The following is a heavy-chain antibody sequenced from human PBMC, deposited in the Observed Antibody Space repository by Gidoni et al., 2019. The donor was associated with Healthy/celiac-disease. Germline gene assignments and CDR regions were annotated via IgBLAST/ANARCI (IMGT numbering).Heavy chain of an antibody. V-gene: IGHV1-69*08. CDR1: GGTFSSYT. J-gene: IGHJ5*02. CDR3: ARDFLRAVAANWFDP. Sequence: QVQLVQSGAEVKKPGSSVKVSCKASGGTFSSYTISWVRQAPGQGLEWMGRIIPILGIANYAQKFQGRVTITADKSTSTAYMELSSLRSEDTAVYYCARDFLRAVAANWFDPWGQGTLVTVSS. CDR2: IIPILGIA. D-gene: IGHD6-19*01.